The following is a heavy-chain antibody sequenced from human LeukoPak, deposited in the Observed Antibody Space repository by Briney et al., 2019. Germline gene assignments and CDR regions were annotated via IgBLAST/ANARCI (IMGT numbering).Heavy chain of an antibody. CDR3: ARDNSVGDVAWWFDP. CDR2: INPSVSST. V-gene: IGHV1-46*01. CDR1: GYSFTSHY. Sequence: ASVKVSCKASGYSFTSHYMHWVQQAPGQGLEWLGLINPSVSSTLYAQKFQGRVTMTRDMSTTTDYMELSSLRSEDTAVYYCARDNSVGDVAWWFDPWGQGTLVTVSS. J-gene: IGHJ5*02. D-gene: IGHD1-26*01.